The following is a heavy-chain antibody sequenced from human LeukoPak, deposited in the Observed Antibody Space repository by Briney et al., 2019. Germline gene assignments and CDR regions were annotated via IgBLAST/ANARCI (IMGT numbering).Heavy chain of an antibody. CDR3: AKDYCDSSGYYYLAFDI. V-gene: IGHV3-23*01. Sequence: GGSLRLSCAASGFTFDDYGMSWVRQAPGKGLEWVSAISGSGGSTYYADSVKGRFTISRDNSKNTLYLQMNSLRAEDTAVYYCAKDYCDSSGYYYLAFDIWGQGTMVTVSS. CDR1: GFTFDDYG. J-gene: IGHJ3*02. D-gene: IGHD3-22*01. CDR2: ISGSGGST.